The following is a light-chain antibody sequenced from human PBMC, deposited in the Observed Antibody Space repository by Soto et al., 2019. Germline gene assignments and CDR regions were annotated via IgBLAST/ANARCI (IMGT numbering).Light chain of an antibody. Sequence: EIVMTQSPATLSVSPGRRATLSCRASQSVNSNLAWYQQKPGQAPRLLIYGASTRATGFPPRFSGSGSGTEFTLTISSLQSEDFAVYYCQQYKNWPLTFGGGTRVEIK. CDR3: QQYKNWPLT. CDR1: QSVNSN. CDR2: GAS. J-gene: IGKJ4*01. V-gene: IGKV3-15*01.